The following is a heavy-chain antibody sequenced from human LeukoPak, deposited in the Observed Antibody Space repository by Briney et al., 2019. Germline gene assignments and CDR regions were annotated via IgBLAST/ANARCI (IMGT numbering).Heavy chain of an antibody. V-gene: IGHV1-18*04. CDR3: ARVPLGYCTNGVCPDAFDI. J-gene: IGHJ3*02. CDR1: DYTFTSYG. CDR2: ISAYNGNT. D-gene: IGHD2-8*01. Sequence: GASVKVSCKASDYTFTSYGITWVRQAPGQGLEWMGWISAYNGNTNYAQNFQGRVTMTADTSTSTAYMELRSLRSDDTAVYYCARVPLGYCTNGVCPDAFDIWGQGTMVTVSS.